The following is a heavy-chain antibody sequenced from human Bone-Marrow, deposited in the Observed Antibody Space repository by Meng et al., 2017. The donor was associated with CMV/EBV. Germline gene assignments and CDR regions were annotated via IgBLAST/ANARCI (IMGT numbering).Heavy chain of an antibody. V-gene: IGHV3-48*03. D-gene: IGHD1-26*01. CDR2: ISSSGSTI. Sequence: GESLKISCAASGFTFSSYEMNWVRQAPGKGLEWVSYISSSGSTIYYADSVKGRFTISRDNAKNSLYLQMSSLRAEDTAVYHCASDGSYYYFDYWGPGPLVTGSS. CDR3: ASDGSYYYFDY. J-gene: IGHJ4*02. CDR1: GFTFSSYE.